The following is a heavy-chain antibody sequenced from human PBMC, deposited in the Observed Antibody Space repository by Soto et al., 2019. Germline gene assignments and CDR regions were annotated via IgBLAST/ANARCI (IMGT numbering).Heavy chain of an antibody. CDR3: AETAARPYYGMDV. CDR1: GGTFSSYA. Sequence: VSCKASGGTFSSYAISWVRQAPGQGLEWMGGIIPIFGTANYAQKFQGRVTITADESTSTAYMELSSLRSEDTAVYYCAETAARPYYGMDVWGQGTTVTVSS. J-gene: IGHJ6*02. CDR2: IIPIFGTA. V-gene: IGHV1-69*01. D-gene: IGHD6-6*01.